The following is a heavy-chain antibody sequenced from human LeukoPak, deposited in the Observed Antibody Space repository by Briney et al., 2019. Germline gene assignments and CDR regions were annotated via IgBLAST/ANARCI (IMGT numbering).Heavy chain of an antibody. CDR2: ISSSSSTI. J-gene: IGHJ4*02. Sequence: GGSLRLSCAASGFTFSSYSMTWVRQAPGKGLEWVSYISSSSSTIYYADSVKGRFTISRDNAKNSLYLQMNSLRAEDTAVYYCARYGVKAYYDSSGYPYYFDYWGQGTLVTVSS. CDR1: GFTFSSYS. V-gene: IGHV3-48*01. D-gene: IGHD3-22*01. CDR3: ARYGVKAYYDSSGYPYYFDY.